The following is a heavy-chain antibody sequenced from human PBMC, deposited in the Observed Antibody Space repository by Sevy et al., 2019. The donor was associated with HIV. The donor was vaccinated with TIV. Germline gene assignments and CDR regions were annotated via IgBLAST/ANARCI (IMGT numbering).Heavy chain of an antibody. CDR3: ARGQVLRFLEWPTYGMDV. CDR2: INSHGTIT. J-gene: IGHJ6*02. CDR1: GFTFSSHW. V-gene: IGHV3-74*01. D-gene: IGHD3-3*01. Sequence: GVSLRLSCAASGFTFSSHWMFWVRQAPGKGLVWVSHINSHGTITNYADSVKGRFTISRDNAKNTVYLQINSLRAEDTAVYYCARGQVLRFLEWPTYGMDVWGQGTTVTVSS.